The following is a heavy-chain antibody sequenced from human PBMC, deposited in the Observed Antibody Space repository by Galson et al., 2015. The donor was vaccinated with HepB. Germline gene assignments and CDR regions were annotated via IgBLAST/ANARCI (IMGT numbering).Heavy chain of an antibody. Sequence: SLRLSCAASGFTVSSNYMSWVRQAPGKGLEWVSVIYSGGSTYYADSVKGRFTISRDNSKNTLYLQMNSLRAEDTAVYHCARESLSNWFDPWGQGTLVTVSS. CDR2: IYSGGST. CDR1: GFTVSSNY. D-gene: IGHD3-9*01. CDR3: ARESLSNWFDP. J-gene: IGHJ5*02. V-gene: IGHV3-66*02.